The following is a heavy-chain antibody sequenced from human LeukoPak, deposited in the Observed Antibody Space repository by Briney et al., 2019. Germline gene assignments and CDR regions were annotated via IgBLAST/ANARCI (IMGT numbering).Heavy chain of an antibody. CDR3: ARDSSGHYFFDY. D-gene: IGHD3-22*01. Sequence: PGGSLRLSCAASGLSVSSNYMSWVRQAPGKGLEWVSVIYSDGNTHYADSVKGRFTSSRDNSKNTLYLQMNSLRGEDTAVYYCARDSSGHYFFDYWGQGTLVTASS. J-gene: IGHJ4*02. CDR1: GLSVSSNY. V-gene: IGHV3-53*01. CDR2: IYSDGNT.